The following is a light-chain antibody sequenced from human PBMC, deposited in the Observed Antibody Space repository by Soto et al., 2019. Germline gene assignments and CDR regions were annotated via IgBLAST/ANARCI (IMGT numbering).Light chain of an antibody. CDR1: SSDVGGYSY. J-gene: IGLJ2*01. CDR3: SSYTSSSTQVV. Sequence: QSALTQPASVSGSPGQSITISCTGTSSDVGGYSYVSWYQQHPGKAPKLMIYEVSNRPSGVSNRLSGSKSGNTASLTISGLQAEDEADYYCSSYTSSSTQVVFGGGTKLTVL. V-gene: IGLV2-14*01. CDR2: EVS.